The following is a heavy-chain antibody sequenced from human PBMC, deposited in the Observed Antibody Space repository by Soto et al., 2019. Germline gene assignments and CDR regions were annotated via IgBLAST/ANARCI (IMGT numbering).Heavy chain of an antibody. CDR1: GFTFSNAW. Sequence: GGSLRLSCAASGFTFSNAWMSWVRQAPGKGLEWVGRIKSKTDGGTTDYAAPVKGRFTISRDDSKNTLYLQMNSLKTEDTAVYYCTTDPQLLGFGSRPLLDAFDIWGPGTMVTLSS. D-gene: IGHD3-10*01. J-gene: IGHJ3*02. V-gene: IGHV3-15*01. CDR3: TTDPQLLGFGSRPLLDAFDI. CDR2: IKSKTDGGTT.